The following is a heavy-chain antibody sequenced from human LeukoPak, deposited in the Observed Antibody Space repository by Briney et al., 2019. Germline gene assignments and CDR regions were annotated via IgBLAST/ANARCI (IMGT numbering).Heavy chain of an antibody. J-gene: IGHJ5*02. Sequence: ASVKVSCEASGYTFTSYDINWVRQATGQGLEWMGWMNPNSGNTGYAQKFQGRDTMTRNTSISTAYMELSSLRSEDTAVYYCARGRYNWNDGGYNWFDPWGQGTLVTVSS. CDR1: GYTFTSYD. CDR3: ARGRYNWNDGGYNWFDP. V-gene: IGHV1-8*01. CDR2: MNPNSGNT. D-gene: IGHD1-20*01.